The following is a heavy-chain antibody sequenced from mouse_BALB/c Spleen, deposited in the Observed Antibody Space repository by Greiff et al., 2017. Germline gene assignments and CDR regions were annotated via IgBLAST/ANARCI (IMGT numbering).Heavy chain of an antibody. CDR2: IWAGGST. CDR3: ARDLTTALYYYAMDY. V-gene: IGHV2-9*02. J-gene: IGHJ4*01. Sequence: QVQLQQSGPGLVAPSQRLSITCTVSEFSLTSYGVHWVRQPPGKGLEWLGVIWAGGSTNYNSALMSRLSISKDNSKSQVFLKMNSLQTDDTAMYYCARDLTTALYYYAMDYWGQGTSVTVSS. D-gene: IGHD1-2*01. CDR1: EFSLTSYG.